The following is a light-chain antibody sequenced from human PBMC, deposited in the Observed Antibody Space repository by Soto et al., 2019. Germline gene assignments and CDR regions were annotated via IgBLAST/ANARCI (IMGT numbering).Light chain of an antibody. CDR3: ISYTGSSTYYV. V-gene: IGLV2-14*01. CDR2: EVS. CDR1: SSDVGSYDH. J-gene: IGLJ1*01. Sequence: QSVLTQPASVSGSPGQSITISCSGTSSDVGSYDHVAWYQQFPGKTPKLMIYEVSNRPSGVSSRFSGSKSGNTASLTISGLQAEDEADYYCISYTGSSTYYVFGSGTKLTV.